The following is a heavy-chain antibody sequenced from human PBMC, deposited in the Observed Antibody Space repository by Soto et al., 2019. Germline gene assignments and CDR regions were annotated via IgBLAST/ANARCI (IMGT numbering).Heavy chain of an antibody. CDR3: AKDFGYNYGYDAFDI. CDR2: ISGSGGST. V-gene: IGHV3-23*01. CDR1: GFTFSSYA. D-gene: IGHD5-18*01. Sequence: GGSLRLSCAASGFTFSSYAMSWVRQAPGKGLEWVSAISGSGGSTQYADSVKGRFTISRDNSKNTLYLQMNRLRAEDTAVYYCAKDFGYNYGYDAFDIWGQGTMVTVSS. J-gene: IGHJ3*02.